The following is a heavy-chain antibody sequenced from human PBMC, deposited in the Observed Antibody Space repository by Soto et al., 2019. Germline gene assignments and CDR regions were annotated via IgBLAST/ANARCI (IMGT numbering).Heavy chain of an antibody. CDR1: GYTFTSYG. J-gene: IGHJ5*02. CDR3: ARIYGSGSYYSFPSEYNWFDP. D-gene: IGHD3-10*01. CDR2: ISAYNGNT. Sequence: ASVKVSCKASGYTFTSYGISWVRQAPGQGLEWMGWISAYNGNTNYAQKLQGRVTMTTDTSTSTAYMELRSLRSDDTAVYYCARIYGSGSYYSFPSEYNWFDPWGQGTLVTVSS. V-gene: IGHV1-18*01.